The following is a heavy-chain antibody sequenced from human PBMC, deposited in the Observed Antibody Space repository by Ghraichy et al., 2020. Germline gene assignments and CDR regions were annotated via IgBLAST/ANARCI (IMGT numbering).Heavy chain of an antibody. CDR3: AKESPEFDY. CDR2: ISGSGETT. J-gene: IGHJ4*02. V-gene: IGHV3-23*01. Sequence: GGSLRLSCAASGFTFSSYAMSWVRQAPGKGLEWVSTISGSGETTYHADSVKGRFTISRDNSKNNLYLQMSSLTAEDTAIYYCAKESPEFDYWGQGTLVTVSS. CDR1: GFTFSSYA.